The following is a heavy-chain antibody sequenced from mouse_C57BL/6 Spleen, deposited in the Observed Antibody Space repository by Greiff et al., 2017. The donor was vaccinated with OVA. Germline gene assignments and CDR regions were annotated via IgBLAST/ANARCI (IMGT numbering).Heavy chain of an antibody. J-gene: IGHJ4*01. Sequence: EVKLMESGGGLVQPGGSLKLSCAASGFTFSDYYMYWVRQTPEKRLEWVAYISNGGGSTYYPDTVKGRFTISRDNAKNTLYLQMSRLKAEDTAMYYCARPPLGQGAMDYWGQGTSVTVSS. CDR2: ISNGGGST. D-gene: IGHD4-1*01. CDR1: GFTFSDYY. V-gene: IGHV5-12*01. CDR3: ARPPLGQGAMDY.